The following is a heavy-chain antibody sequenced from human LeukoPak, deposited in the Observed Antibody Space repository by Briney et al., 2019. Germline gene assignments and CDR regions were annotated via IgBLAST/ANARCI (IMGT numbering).Heavy chain of an antibody. J-gene: IGHJ4*02. Sequence: PGGSLRLSCAASGFTFSSNAMSWVRQAPGKGLEWVSAISGSGGSTYYADSVKGRFTISRDNSKNTLYLQMNSLRAEDTAVYYCAKVTISESYFDYWGQGTLVTVSS. V-gene: IGHV3-23*01. CDR1: GFTFSSNA. D-gene: IGHD3-9*01. CDR2: ISGSGGST. CDR3: AKVTISESYFDY.